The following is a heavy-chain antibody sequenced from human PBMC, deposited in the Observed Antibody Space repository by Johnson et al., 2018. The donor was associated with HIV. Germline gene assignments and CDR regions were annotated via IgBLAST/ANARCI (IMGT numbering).Heavy chain of an antibody. CDR2: ISSSGRTI. D-gene: IGHD2-21*02. CDR1: GFTFSDYY. Sequence: QVQLVESGGGLVKPGGSLRLSCAASGFTFSDYYMSWIRQAPGKGLEWVSYISSSGRTIYYADSVKGRFTISRDNAKTSLYLQMNSLGAEATAVYYCASTCGGDCARGDAVDIWGQGTMVTVAS. V-gene: IGHV3-11*04. J-gene: IGHJ3*02. CDR3: ASTCGGDCARGDAVDI.